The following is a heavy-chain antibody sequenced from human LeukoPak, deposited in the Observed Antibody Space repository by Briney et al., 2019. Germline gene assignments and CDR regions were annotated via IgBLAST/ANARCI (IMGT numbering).Heavy chain of an antibody. CDR1: GGSISSGGYS. V-gene: IGHV4-31*03. J-gene: IGHJ5*02. CDR2: IYYSGST. CDR3: ARGTTDSIVVVTATYNWFDP. D-gene: IGHD2-21*02. Sequence: PSETLSLTCTVSGGSISSGGYSWSWIRQHPGKGLEWIGYIYYSGSTYYNPSLKSRITISVDTSKNQFSLKLSSVTAADTAVYYCARGTTDSIVVVTATYNWFDPWGQGTLVTVSS.